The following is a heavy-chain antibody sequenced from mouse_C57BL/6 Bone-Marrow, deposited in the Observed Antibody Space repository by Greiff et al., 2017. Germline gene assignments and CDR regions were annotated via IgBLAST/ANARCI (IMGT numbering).Heavy chain of an antibody. CDR1: GYTFTSYG. Sequence: QVQLKESGAELARPGASVTLSCKASGYTFTSYGISWVKQRPGQGLEWIGEIYPRSGTTYYNEKFKGKATLTAYKSSSAASIELRRLTSETSAVFCSARRYDGKFAYWGQGTLVTVSA. CDR2: IYPRSGTT. V-gene: IGHV1-81*01. D-gene: IGHD2-3*01. J-gene: IGHJ3*01. CDR3: ARRYDGKFAY.